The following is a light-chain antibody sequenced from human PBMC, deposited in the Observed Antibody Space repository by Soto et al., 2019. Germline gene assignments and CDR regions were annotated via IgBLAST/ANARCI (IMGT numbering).Light chain of an antibody. V-gene: IGLV2-23*02. CDR2: EVS. Sequence: QSALTQPASVSGSRGQSITISCTGTSSNVGSYNFVSWYRQYPGKAPELIIYEVSQRPSTFFNRFSGSKPGNTASLTISGLQSDDEADYYCCSYAGNNALVFGGGTKLTVL. J-gene: IGLJ3*02. CDR3: CSYAGNNALV. CDR1: SSNVGSYNF.